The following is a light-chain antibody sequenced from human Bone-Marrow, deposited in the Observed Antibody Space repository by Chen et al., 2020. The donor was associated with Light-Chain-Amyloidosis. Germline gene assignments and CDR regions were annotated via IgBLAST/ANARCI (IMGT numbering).Light chain of an antibody. CDR2: DDS. J-gene: IGLJ3*02. Sequence: SYVLTQPSSVSVAPGQTATIACGGNNIGSTSVHWYQQTPGQAPLLVVFDDSDRPSGLPDRLSWSNSGNTATPAIRRVEGRDEADYYCQVWDRSSDRPVFGGGTKLTVL. V-gene: IGLV3-21*02. CDR3: QVWDRSSDRPV. CDR1: NIGSTS.